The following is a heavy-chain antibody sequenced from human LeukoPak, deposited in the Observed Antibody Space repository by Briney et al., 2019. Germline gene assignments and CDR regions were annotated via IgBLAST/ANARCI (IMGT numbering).Heavy chain of an antibody. D-gene: IGHD4-23*01. J-gene: IGHJ4*02. CDR2: MNPSSGKT. V-gene: IGHV1-8*02. CDR1: GYSFSHYG. Sequence: GASVKVSCKASGYSFSHYGISWVRQATGQGLEWMGWMNPSSGKTGYAQKFQGRISMTRNTSISTAYMELSSLRSEDTAVYYCARETPSRYFDYWGQGTLVTVSS. CDR3: ARETPSRYFDY.